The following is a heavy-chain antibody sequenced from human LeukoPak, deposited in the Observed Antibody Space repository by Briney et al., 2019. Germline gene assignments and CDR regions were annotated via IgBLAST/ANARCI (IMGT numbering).Heavy chain of an antibody. Sequence: PGWSLRLSCAASGFTFSSYTMNWVRQAPGKGLEWVSSISDSSTYIFSADSMKGRFTISRDNVKNSLYLQINSLRAEDTAIYYCARDEVTVASSPSYWFFALWGRGTLVTVSS. V-gene: IGHV3-21*06. CDR1: GFTFSSYT. CDR3: ARDEVTVASSPSYWFFAL. D-gene: IGHD2-15*01. J-gene: IGHJ2*01. CDR2: ISDSSTYI.